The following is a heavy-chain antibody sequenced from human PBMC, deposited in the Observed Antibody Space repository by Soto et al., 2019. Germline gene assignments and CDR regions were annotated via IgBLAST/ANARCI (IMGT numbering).Heavy chain of an antibody. J-gene: IGHJ4*02. V-gene: IGHV1-3*01. CDR1: GYTFTSYA. D-gene: IGHD6-19*01. Sequence: QVQLVQSGAEVKKPGASVKVSCKASGYTFTSYAMHWVRQAPGQRLEWMGWINAGNGNTKYSQKFQGRVTITRDTSASTAYMGLSSLRSEDTAVYFCARDLGIAVPDYWGQGTLVTVSS. CDR3: ARDLGIAVPDY. CDR2: INAGNGNT.